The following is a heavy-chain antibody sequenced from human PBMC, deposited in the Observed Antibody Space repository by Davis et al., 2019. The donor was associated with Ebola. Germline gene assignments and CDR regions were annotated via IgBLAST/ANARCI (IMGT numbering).Heavy chain of an antibody. V-gene: IGHV4-59*01. CDR2: IYYSGST. J-gene: IGHJ6*03. D-gene: IGHD3-3*01. CDR1: GGSISSYY. Sequence: PSETLSLTCTVSGGSISSYYWSWIRQPPGKGLEWIGYIYYSGSTNYNPSLKSRVTISVDTSKNQFSLKLSSVTAADTAVYYCARGGPEYYDFWSGYFKHNYMDVWGKGTTVTVSS. CDR3: ARGGPEYYDFWSGYFKHNYMDV.